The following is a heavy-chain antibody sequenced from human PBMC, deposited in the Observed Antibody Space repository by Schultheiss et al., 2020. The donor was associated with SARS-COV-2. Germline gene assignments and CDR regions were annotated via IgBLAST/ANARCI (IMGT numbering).Heavy chain of an antibody. CDR2: ISGSGGST. J-gene: IGHJ4*02. V-gene: IGHV3-23*01. CDR1: GFTVTSNY. CDR3: AKDDY. Sequence: GESLKISCAVSGFTVTSNYMSWVRQAPGKGLEWVSAISGSGGSTYYADSVKGRFTISRDNAKNSLYLQMNSLRAEDTALYYCAKDDYWGQGTLVTVSS.